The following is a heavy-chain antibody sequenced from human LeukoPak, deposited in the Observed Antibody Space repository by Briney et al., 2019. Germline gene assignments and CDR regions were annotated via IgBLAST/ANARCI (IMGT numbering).Heavy chain of an antibody. D-gene: IGHD6-6*01. CDR2: VYYSGST. Sequence: PSETLSLTCTVSGGSISDYYWSWIRQPPGKGLEWIGYVYYSGSTSYNPSLKSRVTISVDTSKNQFSLKVSSVPAADTALYYCARGHLVFAYWGQGTLVTVSS. J-gene: IGHJ4*02. CDR1: GGSISDYY. CDR3: ARGHLVFAY. V-gene: IGHV4-59*01.